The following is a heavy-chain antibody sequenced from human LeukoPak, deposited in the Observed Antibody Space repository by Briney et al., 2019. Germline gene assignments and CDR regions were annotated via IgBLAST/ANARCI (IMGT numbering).Heavy chain of an antibody. D-gene: IGHD6-13*01. J-gene: IGHJ4*02. Sequence: ASVKVSCKASGYTFTNYAVNWVRQAPRQGLEWTGWINTNTGNPTYAQGFTGRFVFSLDTSVSTAYLQINSLKAEDTAVYYCAREGRSGSSWFLANWGQGVLVTVSS. V-gene: IGHV7-4-1*02. CDR3: AREGRSGSSWFLAN. CDR2: INTNTGNP. CDR1: GYTFTNYA.